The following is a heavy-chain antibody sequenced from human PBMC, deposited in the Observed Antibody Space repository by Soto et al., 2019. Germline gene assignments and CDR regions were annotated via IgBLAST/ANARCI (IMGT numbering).Heavy chain of an antibody. D-gene: IGHD5-18*01. CDR1: GFTFGDYA. Sequence: PGGSLRLSCTASGFTFGDYAMSWVRQAPGKGLEWVGFIRSKAYGGTTEYAASVKGRFTISRDDSKSIAYLQMNSLKTEDTAVYYCTRDPRGYSYGRLPHYYYGMDVWGQGTTVTVSS. V-gene: IGHV3-49*04. CDR2: IRSKAYGGTT. J-gene: IGHJ6*02. CDR3: TRDPRGYSYGRLPHYYYGMDV.